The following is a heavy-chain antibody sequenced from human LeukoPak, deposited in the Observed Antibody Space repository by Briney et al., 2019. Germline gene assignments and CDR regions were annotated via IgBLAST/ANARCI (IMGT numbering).Heavy chain of an antibody. V-gene: IGHV4-38-2*02. CDR2: IYHSGST. CDR3: ARHGNYDSSGYPSSLDF. Sequence: SETLSLTCTVSGYSISSGYYWGWIRQPPGKVLEWIGSIYHSGSTYYNPSLKSRVTISVDTSKHQFSLRLSSVTAADTAVYYCARHGNYDSSGYPSSLDFWGQGALVTVSS. CDR1: GYSISSGYY. D-gene: IGHD3-22*01. J-gene: IGHJ4*02.